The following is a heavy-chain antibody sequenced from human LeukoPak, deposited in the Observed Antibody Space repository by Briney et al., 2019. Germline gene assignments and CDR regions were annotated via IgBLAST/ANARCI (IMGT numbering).Heavy chain of an antibody. V-gene: IGHV1-2*06. Sequence: GASVKVSCKASGYTFTGHYMHWVRQAAGQGLEWMGRINPNSGGTNYAQKFQGRVTMTRDTSISTAYMELSRLRSDDTAVYYCARRGYCSGGSCYSPFDYWGQGTLVTVSS. D-gene: IGHD2-15*01. CDR3: ARRGYCSGGSCYSPFDY. CDR2: INPNSGGT. CDR1: GYTFTGHY. J-gene: IGHJ4*02.